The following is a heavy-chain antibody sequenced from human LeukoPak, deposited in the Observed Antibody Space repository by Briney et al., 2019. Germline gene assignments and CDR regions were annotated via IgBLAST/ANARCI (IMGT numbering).Heavy chain of an antibody. D-gene: IGHD6-13*01. CDR1: GFTFSSYG. Sequence: GGSLRLSCAASGFTFSSYGMHWVRQAPGKGLEWVAFIRYDGSNKYYADSVKGRFTISRDNSKNTLYLQMNSLRAEDTAVYYCAKAGIAAAGTDSPFFDYWGQGTLVTVSS. CDR3: AKAGIAAAGTDSPFFDY. CDR2: IRYDGSNK. J-gene: IGHJ4*02. V-gene: IGHV3-30*02.